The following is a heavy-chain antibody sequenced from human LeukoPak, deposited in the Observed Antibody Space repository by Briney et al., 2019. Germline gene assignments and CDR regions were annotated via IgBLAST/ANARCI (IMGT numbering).Heavy chain of an antibody. D-gene: IGHD4-11*01. Sequence: SETLSLTCTVSGDSMTRGGYYWSWVRQHPGKGLEWVGFIYHSGTTFYNPSLESRATISVDTSQSQFSLKLTSVTAADTAVYYCARAGDYRNYFDYWGRGALVTVSS. CDR3: ARAGDYRNYFDY. CDR2: IYHSGTT. CDR1: GDSMTRGGYY. V-gene: IGHV4-31*03. J-gene: IGHJ4*02.